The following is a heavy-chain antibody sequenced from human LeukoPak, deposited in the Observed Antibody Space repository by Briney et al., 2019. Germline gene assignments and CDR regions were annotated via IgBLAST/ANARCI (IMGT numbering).Heavy chain of an antibody. CDR3: ARVGIAVAGIYYYGMDV. V-gene: IGHV1-8*01. CDR1: GYTFTSYG. D-gene: IGHD6-19*01. Sequence: GASVKVSCKASGYTFTSYGINWVRQATGQGLEWMGWMNPNSGNTGYAQKFQGRVTMTRNTSISTAYMELSSLRSEDTAVYYCARVGIAVAGIYYYGMDVWGQGTTVTVSS. J-gene: IGHJ6*02. CDR2: MNPNSGNT.